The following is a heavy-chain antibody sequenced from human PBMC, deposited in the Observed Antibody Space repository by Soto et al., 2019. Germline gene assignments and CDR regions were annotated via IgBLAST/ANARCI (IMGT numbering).Heavy chain of an antibody. CDR3: ASSPTIWSPAGMDV. CDR1: GGSISSGDYY. D-gene: IGHD3-3*01. J-gene: IGHJ6*02. V-gene: IGHV4-30-4*01. CDR2: IYYSGST. Sequence: PSETLSLTCTVSGGSISSGDYYWSWIRQPPGKGLEWIGYIYYSGSTYYNPSLKSRVTISVDTSKNQFSLKLSSVTAADTAVYYCASSPTIWSPAGMDVWGQGTTVTVSS.